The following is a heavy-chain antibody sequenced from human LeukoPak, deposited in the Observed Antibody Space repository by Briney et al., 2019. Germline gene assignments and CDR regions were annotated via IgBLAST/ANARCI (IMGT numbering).Heavy chain of an antibody. CDR1: GGSISSSSYY. Sequence: SETLSLTCTVSGGSISSSSYYWGWIRQPPGKGLEWIGSIYYSGSTYYNPSLKSRVTISVDTSKNQFSLKLSSVTAADTAVYYCARYAEGRDYYDSSGYYPYYFDYWGQGTLGTVSS. D-gene: IGHD3-22*01. CDR2: IYYSGST. V-gene: IGHV4-39*01. CDR3: ARYAEGRDYYDSSGYYPYYFDY. J-gene: IGHJ4*02.